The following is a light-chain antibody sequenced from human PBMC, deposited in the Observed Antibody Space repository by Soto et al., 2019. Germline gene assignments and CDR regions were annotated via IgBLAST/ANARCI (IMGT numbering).Light chain of an antibody. V-gene: IGKV3-20*01. Sequence: EIVLTQSPGTLSLSPGERATLSCRASQSVSSNYLAWYQQKPGQAPRLIISVASTRATGIPDRFSGGGSGTDFTFTISRVEPEDFAVYYCQQYGSSPYTFGQGAKLEIK. J-gene: IGKJ2*01. CDR2: VAS. CDR1: QSVSSNY. CDR3: QQYGSSPYT.